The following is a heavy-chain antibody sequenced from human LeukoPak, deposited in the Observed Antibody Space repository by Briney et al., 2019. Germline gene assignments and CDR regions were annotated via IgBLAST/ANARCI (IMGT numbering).Heavy chain of an antibody. CDR2: INHSGST. J-gene: IGHJ4*02. CDR3: ARGGRWLVYFDY. CDR1: GGSFSGYY. Sequence: PSETLSLTCAVYGGSFSGYYWSWIRQPPGKGLEWIGEINHSGSTNYNPSLKSRVTISVDTSKNQFSLKLSSVTAADTAVYYCARGGRWLVYFDYWGQGTLVTVSS. D-gene: IGHD4-23*01. V-gene: IGHV4-34*01.